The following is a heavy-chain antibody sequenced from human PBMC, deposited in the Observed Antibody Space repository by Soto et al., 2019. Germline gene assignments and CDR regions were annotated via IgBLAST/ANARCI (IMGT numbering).Heavy chain of an antibody. CDR3: AKSNGFLEWLLYGRFDY. CDR2: ISYDGSNK. V-gene: IGHV3-30*18. CDR1: GFTFSSYG. J-gene: IGHJ4*02. Sequence: GGSLRLSCAASGFTFSSYGMHWVRRAPGKGLEWVAVISYDGSNKYYADSVKGRFTISRDNSKNTLYLQMNSLRAEDTAVYYCAKSNGFLEWLLYGRFDYWGQGTLVTVSS. D-gene: IGHD3-3*01.